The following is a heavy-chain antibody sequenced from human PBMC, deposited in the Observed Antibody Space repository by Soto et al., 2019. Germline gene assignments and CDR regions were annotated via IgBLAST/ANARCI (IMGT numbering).Heavy chain of an antibody. CDR1: GFTVSSNY. V-gene: IGHV3-53*01. CDR3: ARDLTRTVGKSAYYYGMDV. J-gene: IGHJ6*02. Sequence: GGSLRLSCAASGFTVSSNYMSWVRQAPGKGLKWVSVIYSGGSTYYTDSVKGRFTISRDNSKNTLYLQMNSLRAEDTAVYYCARDLTRTVGKSAYYYGMDVWGQGTTVTVSS. D-gene: IGHD3-3*01. CDR2: IYSGGST.